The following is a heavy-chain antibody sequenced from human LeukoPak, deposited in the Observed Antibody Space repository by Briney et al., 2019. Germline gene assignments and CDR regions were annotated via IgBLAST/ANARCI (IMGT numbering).Heavy chain of an antibody. CDR2: INHSGST. CDR3: ARGGYGGNYYYYYYMDV. V-gene: IGHV4-34*01. J-gene: IGHJ6*03. D-gene: IGHD4-23*01. Sequence: SETLSLTCAVYGGSFSGYYWSWIRQPPGKGLEWIGEINHSGSTNYNPSLKSRVTISVDASKNQFSLKLSSVTAADTAVYYCARGGYGGNYYYYYYMDVWGKGTTVTVSS. CDR1: GGSFSGYY.